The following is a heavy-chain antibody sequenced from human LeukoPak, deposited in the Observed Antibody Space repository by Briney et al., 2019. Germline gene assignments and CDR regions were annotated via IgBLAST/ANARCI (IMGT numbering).Heavy chain of an antibody. CDR1: GFTFSSYA. D-gene: IGHD2-21*01. CDR2: ISYDGSNK. CDR3: ARAGGDGPYNWFDP. V-gene: IGHV3-30-3*01. Sequence: GGSLRLSCAASGFTFSSYAMHWVRQAPGKGLEWVAVISYDGSNKYYADSVKGRFTISRDNSKNTLYLQMNSLRAEDTAVYYCARAGGDGPYNWFDPWGQGTLVTVSS. J-gene: IGHJ5*02.